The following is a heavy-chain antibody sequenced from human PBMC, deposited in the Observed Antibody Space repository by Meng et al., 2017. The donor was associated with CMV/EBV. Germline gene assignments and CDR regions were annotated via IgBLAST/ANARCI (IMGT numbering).Heavy chain of an antibody. Sequence: GFSFSSYAMNWGRQAPGKGLEWVSLIVGSGATTYYADSVKGRFTISRDNSKNTLYLQLNGLRAEDSAMYYCAKGFCSGGNCYNFFDYWGQGTLVTVSS. J-gene: IGHJ4*02. CDR3: AKGFCSGGNCYNFFDY. V-gene: IGHV3-23*01. D-gene: IGHD2-15*01. CDR2: IVGSGATT. CDR1: GFSFSSYA.